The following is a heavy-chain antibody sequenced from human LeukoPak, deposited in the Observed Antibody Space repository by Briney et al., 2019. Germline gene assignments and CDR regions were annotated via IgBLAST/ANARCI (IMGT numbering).Heavy chain of an antibody. V-gene: IGHV4-34*01. CDR3: ASCGYSSGWSS. J-gene: IGHJ5*02. CDR1: GDSISSYY. D-gene: IGHD6-19*01. CDR2: INHSGST. Sequence: SETLSLTCTVSGDSISSYYWSWIRQPQGKGLEWIGEINHSGSTNYNPSLKSRVTISVDTSKNQFSLKLSSVTAADTAVYYCASCGYSSGWSSWGQGTLVTVSS.